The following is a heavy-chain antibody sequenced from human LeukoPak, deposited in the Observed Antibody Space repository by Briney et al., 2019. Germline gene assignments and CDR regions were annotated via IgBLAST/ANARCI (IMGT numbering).Heavy chain of an antibody. CDR2: ISAYNGNT. CDR3: ARGGYYYGSGSYYKNYYYYYMDV. V-gene: IGHV1-18*01. Sequence: ASVKVSCKASGYIFTSYGISWVRQAPGQGLEWMGWISAYNGNTNYAQKLQGRVTMTTDTSTSTAYMELRSLRSDDTAVYYCARGGYYYGSGSYYKNYYYYYMDVWGKGTTVTISS. J-gene: IGHJ6*03. CDR1: GYIFTSYG. D-gene: IGHD3-10*01.